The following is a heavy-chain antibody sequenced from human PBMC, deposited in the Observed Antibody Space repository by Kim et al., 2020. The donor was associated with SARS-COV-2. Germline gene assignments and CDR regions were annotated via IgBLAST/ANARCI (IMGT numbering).Heavy chain of an antibody. CDR1: GFTFTSSN. CDR3: AAVVARSGGYYFDQ. V-gene: IGHV1-58*01. D-gene: IGHD2-2*01. CDR2: IVVGSGST. Sequence: SVKVSCKTSGFTFTSSNVQWVRQARGQRLEWMGWIVVGSGSTTYAQKFRERLTISRDISTDTAFMELRSLTSEDTAMFFCAAVVARSGGYYFDQWGQGTLVTVSS. J-gene: IGHJ4*02.